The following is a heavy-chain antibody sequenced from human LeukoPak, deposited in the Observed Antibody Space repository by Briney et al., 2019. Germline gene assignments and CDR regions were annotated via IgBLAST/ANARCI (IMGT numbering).Heavy chain of an antibody. CDR3: ARGQRMGFDP. Sequence: SETLSLTCAVYGGSFSGYYWSWIRQPPGKGLEWIGEINHSGSTNYNPSLKSRVTTSVDTSKNQFSLKLSSVTAADTAVYYCARGQRMGFDPWGQGTLVTVSS. CDR1: GGSFSGYY. CDR2: INHSGST. D-gene: IGHD2-15*01. J-gene: IGHJ5*02. V-gene: IGHV4-34*01.